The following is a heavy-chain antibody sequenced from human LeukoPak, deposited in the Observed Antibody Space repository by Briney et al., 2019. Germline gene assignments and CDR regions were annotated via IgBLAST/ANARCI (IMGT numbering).Heavy chain of an antibody. V-gene: IGHV4-61*05. Sequence: SETLSLTCTVSGGSISSSSYYWGWIRQPPGKGLGWIGYIYYSGSTNYNPSLKSRVTISVDTSKNQFSLKLSSVTAADTAVYYCARGPDYDILTGYPYRGALDYWGQGTLVTVSS. CDR3: ARGPDYDILTGYPYRGALDY. CDR2: IYYSGST. CDR1: GGSISSSSYY. J-gene: IGHJ4*02. D-gene: IGHD3-9*01.